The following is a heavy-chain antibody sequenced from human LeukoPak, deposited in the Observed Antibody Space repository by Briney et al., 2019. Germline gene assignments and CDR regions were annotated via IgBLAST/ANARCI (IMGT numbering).Heavy chain of an antibody. CDR2: IYYGGRT. Sequence: SETLSLTCTVSDGSIYSYYWSWIRQPPGKGLEWIGYIYYGGRTNYNPSLKSRATMSIDTAKNHFSLNLTSVTAADTAVYYCARSISGTRSKFDCWGQGTLVTVSS. D-gene: IGHD1/OR15-1a*01. J-gene: IGHJ5*01. CDR3: ARSISGTRSKFDC. CDR1: DGSIYSYY. V-gene: IGHV4-59*08.